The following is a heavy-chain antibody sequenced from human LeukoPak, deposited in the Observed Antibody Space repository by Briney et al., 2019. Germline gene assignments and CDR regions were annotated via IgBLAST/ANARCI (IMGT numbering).Heavy chain of an antibody. D-gene: IGHD1-26*01. V-gene: IGHV1-2*02. CDR3: ARGLPRIVGTTRLGWFDP. CDR2: INPNSGGT. J-gene: IGHJ5*02. Sequence: ASVKVSCKASGYTFTGYYMHWVRQAPGQGLEWMGWINPNSGGTNYAQKFQDRVTMTRDTSISTAYMELSRLRSDDTAVYYCARGLPRIVGTTRLGWFDPWGQGTLVTVSS. CDR1: GYTFTGYY.